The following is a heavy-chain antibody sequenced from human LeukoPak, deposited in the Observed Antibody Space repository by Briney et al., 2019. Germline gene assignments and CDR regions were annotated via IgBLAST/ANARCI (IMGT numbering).Heavy chain of an antibody. D-gene: IGHD1-26*01. V-gene: IGHV4-59*01. Sequence: PSETLSLTCTVSGGSISSYYWSWIRQPPGKGLEWIGYIYYSGSTNYIPSLKSRVTISIDTSKSQFSLNLSSVTAADTAVYYCARQSSGSYLPDFDYWGQGTLVTVSS. CDR2: IYYSGST. CDR3: ARQSSGSYLPDFDY. J-gene: IGHJ4*02. CDR1: GGSISSYY.